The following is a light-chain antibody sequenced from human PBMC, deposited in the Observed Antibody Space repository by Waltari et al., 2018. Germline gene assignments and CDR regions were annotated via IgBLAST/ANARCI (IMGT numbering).Light chain of an antibody. CDR3: QSYDSYWGVV. Sequence: QSVLTQSPSVSGAPGQRVTISSTGRGANLGAGFDVHWYQQLPGGVPKLLISNNNKRPSGAPERFSAAKSGASASLAITGLQAEDEGDYFCQSYDSYWGVVFGGGTKLTVL. J-gene: IGLJ3*02. CDR1: GANLGAGFD. CDR2: NNN. V-gene: IGLV1-40*01.